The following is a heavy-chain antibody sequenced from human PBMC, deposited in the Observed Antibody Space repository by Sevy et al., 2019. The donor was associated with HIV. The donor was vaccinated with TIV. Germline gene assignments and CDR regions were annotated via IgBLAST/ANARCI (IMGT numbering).Heavy chain of an antibody. CDR1: GFAFSSYE. D-gene: IGHD4-17*01. Sequence: GGSLRLSCAASGFAFSSYEMNWVRQAPGKGLEWVSYISNSGTTISYSDSMKGRFTISRDKARNSLYLQMNSLRAEDTAVYYCARDLPPSATTVAHFDCWGQGTLVTVSS. J-gene: IGHJ4*02. V-gene: IGHV3-48*03. CDR2: ISNSGTTI. CDR3: ARDLPPSATTVAHFDC.